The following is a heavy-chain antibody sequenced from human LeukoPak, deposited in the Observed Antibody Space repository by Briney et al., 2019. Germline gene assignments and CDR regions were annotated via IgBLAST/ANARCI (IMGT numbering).Heavy chain of an antibody. Sequence: GGTLRLSCAASGFSFDTYSMNWFRQAPGKGLEWVAYISFSSTTIFYADFVKGRFTISRDNAQNSLYLQMSSLRAEDTAVYLCARVPHDYSDYVAYWGQGTLVTVSS. CDR1: GFSFDTYS. D-gene: IGHD4-11*01. CDR3: ARVPHDYSDYVAY. CDR2: ISFSSTTI. J-gene: IGHJ4*02. V-gene: IGHV3-48*04.